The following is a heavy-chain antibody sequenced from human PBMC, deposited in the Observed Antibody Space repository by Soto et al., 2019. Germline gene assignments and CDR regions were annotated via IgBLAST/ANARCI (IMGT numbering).Heavy chain of an antibody. CDR3: ARGYYDSRGQSNTFDI. CDR2: VYYSGST. D-gene: IGHD3-22*01. CDR1: GASISSSY. J-gene: IGHJ3*02. V-gene: IGHV4-59*01. Sequence: SETLSLTCTVSGASISSSYWSWIRQSPGKGLEWIGYVYYSGSTNYNPSLKSRVTISVDTSKNQFSLKLNSVTAADTAVYYCARGYYDSRGQSNTFDIWGQGTMVTVSS.